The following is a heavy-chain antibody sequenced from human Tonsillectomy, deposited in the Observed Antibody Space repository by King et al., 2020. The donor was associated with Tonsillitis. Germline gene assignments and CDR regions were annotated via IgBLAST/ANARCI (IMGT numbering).Heavy chain of an antibody. CDR2: ISAYNGNT. Sequence: QLVQSGVEVKKPGASVKVSCKASGYTFTNYGISWVRQAPGQGLEWMGWISAYNGNTDFAQKFQGRVTMTTDTSTSTAYMELRSLRSDDTAVYYCARDRGLYSRGDASDIWGQGTLVTVSS. CDR1: GYTFTNYG. V-gene: IGHV1-18*01. J-gene: IGHJ3*02. CDR3: ARDRGLYSRGDASDI. D-gene: IGHD6-13*01.